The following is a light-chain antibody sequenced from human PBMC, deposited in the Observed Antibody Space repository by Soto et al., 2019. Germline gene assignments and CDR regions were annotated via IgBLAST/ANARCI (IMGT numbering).Light chain of an antibody. Sequence: DIVLTPSPGTLSLSPRERATLSCRASQSVSNNYLAWYQHRPGQAPRLLIYGASTRAPGIPDRFSGSGSGTDFTLTISRLEPEDFGVYYCLQYAASPRTFGQGTQVEV. CDR2: GAS. CDR1: QSVSNNY. V-gene: IGKV3-20*01. J-gene: IGKJ1*01. CDR3: LQYAASPRT.